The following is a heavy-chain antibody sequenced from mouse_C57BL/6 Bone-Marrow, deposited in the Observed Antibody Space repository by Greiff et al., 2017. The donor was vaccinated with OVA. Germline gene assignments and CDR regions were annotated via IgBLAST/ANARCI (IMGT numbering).Heavy chain of an antibody. CDR2: IYPGGGYT. V-gene: IGHV1-63*01. CDR3: ARSGDYASRDYFDY. Sequence: VKLMESGAELVRPGTSVKMSCKASGYTFTNYWIGWAKQRPGHGLEWIGDIYPGGGYTNYNEKFKGKATLTADKSSSTAYMQFSSLTSEDSAIYYCARSGDYASRDYFDYWGQGTTLTVSS. J-gene: IGHJ2*01. D-gene: IGHD2-4*01. CDR1: GYTFTNYW.